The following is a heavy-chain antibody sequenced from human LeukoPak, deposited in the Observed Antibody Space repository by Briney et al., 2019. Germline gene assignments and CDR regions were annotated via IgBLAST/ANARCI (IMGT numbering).Heavy chain of an antibody. J-gene: IGHJ4*02. V-gene: IGHV3-21*01. Sequence: GGSLRLSCAASGFTLRTYSMNWVRQAPGKGLEWVSSISDGGTYKYYADSVKGRFTIPRDSAKNSLYLQMNSLRAEDTAVYYCARSAPATAITDYWGQGTLVTVSS. D-gene: IGHD2-2*02. CDR1: GFTLRTYS. CDR3: ARSAPATAITDY. CDR2: ISDGGTYK.